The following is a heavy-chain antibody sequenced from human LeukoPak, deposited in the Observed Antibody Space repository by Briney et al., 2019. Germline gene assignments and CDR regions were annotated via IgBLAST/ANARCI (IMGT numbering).Heavy chain of an antibody. D-gene: IGHD3-3*01. CDR2: IYYSGST. CDR3: ARAPYDFWSGYAWSGAFDI. V-gene: IGHV4-30-4*08. J-gene: IGHJ3*02. CDR1: GGSISSGDYY. Sequence: SETLSLTCTVSGGSISSGDYYWSWIRQPPGKGLEWIGYIYYSGSTYYNPSLKSRVTISVDTSKNQFSLKLSSVTAADTAVYYCARAPYDFWSGYAWSGAFDIWGQGTMVTVSS.